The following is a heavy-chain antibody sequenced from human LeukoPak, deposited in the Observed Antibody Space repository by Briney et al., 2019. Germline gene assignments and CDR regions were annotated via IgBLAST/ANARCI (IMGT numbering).Heavy chain of an antibody. D-gene: IGHD4-23*01. CDR3: AKVDSPTVDTSLYYFDY. CDR2: ISYDGSNK. V-gene: IGHV3-30*18. J-gene: IGHJ4*02. Sequence: HPGGSLRLSCAASGFTFSSYGMHWVRQAPGKGLEWVAVISYDGSNKYYADSVKGRFTISRDNSKNTLYLQMNSLRAEDTAVYYCAKVDSPTVDTSLYYFDYWGQGTLVTVSS. CDR1: GFTFSSYG.